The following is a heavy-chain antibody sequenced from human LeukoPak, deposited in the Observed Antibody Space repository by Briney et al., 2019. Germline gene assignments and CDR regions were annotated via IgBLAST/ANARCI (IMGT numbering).Heavy chain of an antibody. Sequence: GGSLRLSCAASGFTFDDYAMHWVRQAPGKGLEWVSGISWNSGSMDYADSVKGRFTISRDNAKNSLYLQMNSLKSEDTALYYCAKDSVAYIAAAGSFDYWGQGALVTVSS. V-gene: IGHV3-9*01. CDR1: GFTFDDYA. J-gene: IGHJ4*02. CDR3: AKDSVAYIAAAGSFDY. CDR2: ISWNSGSM. D-gene: IGHD6-13*01.